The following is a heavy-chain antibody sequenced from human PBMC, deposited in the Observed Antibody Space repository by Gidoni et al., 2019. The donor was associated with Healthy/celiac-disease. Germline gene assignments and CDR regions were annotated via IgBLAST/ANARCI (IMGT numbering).Heavy chain of an antibody. CDR1: GFTFDDYA. D-gene: IGHD5-18*01. CDR2: ISWNSGSI. V-gene: IGHV3-9*01. J-gene: IGHJ2*01. CDR3: AKDTIQLWSTRREWYFDL. Sequence: EVQLVESGGGLVQHGRSLRLPCAASGFTFDDYAMHWVRQAPGKGLEWVSGISWNSGSIGYADSVKGRFTISRDNAKNSLYLQMNSLRAEDTALYYCAKDTIQLWSTRREWYFDLWGRGTLVTVSS.